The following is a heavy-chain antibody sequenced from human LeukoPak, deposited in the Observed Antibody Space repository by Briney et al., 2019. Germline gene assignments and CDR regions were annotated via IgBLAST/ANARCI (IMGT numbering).Heavy chain of an antibody. CDR1: GFTVRDNF. J-gene: IGHJ4*02. V-gene: IGHV3-53*01. Sequence: GGSLRLSCAVSGFTVRDNFLNWVRQTPGKGLECVSVLYSGGAAYYADSVKGRFTISRDTSKNTLSLQMNSLRAEDTAVYYCATSPTIEYYFDYWGQGTLVTVSS. CDR3: ATSPTIEYYFDY. D-gene: IGHD5-24*01. CDR2: LYSGGAA.